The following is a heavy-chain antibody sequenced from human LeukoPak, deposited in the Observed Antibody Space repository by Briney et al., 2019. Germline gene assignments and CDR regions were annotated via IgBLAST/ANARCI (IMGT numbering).Heavy chain of an antibody. CDR1: GYSISSGYY. J-gene: IGHJ6*02. V-gene: IGHV4-38-2*02. Sequence: SETLFLTCTVSGYSISSGYYWGWIRQPPGKGLEWIGSIYHSGSTYYNPSLKSRVTISVDTSKNQFSLKLSSVTAADTAVYYCARVSILTGPNLYYYYYGMDVWGQGTTVTVSS. CDR2: IYHSGST. CDR3: ARVSILTGPNLYYYYYGMDV. D-gene: IGHD3-9*01.